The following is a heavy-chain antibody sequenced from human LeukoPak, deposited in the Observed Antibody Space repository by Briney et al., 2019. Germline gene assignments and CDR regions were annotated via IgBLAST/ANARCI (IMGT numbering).Heavy chain of an antibody. V-gene: IGHV3-7*03. CDR2: IKQDGGDK. CDR1: GFTFSSYW. CDR3: VRDLDY. J-gene: IGHJ4*02. Sequence: GGSLRLSCTASGFTFSSYWMSWVRQAPGKGLEWVANIKQDGGDKYYVDSVKGRFTISRDNARNSLYLQMNSLRAEDTAMYYCVRDLDYWGQGTLVTVSS.